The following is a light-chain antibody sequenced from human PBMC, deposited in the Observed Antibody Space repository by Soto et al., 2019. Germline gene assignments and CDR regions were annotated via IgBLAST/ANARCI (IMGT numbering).Light chain of an antibody. CDR3: QHYCSSLWR. V-gene: IGKV3-20*01. CDR1: QSVSSSY. Sequence: EMVLTQSPGTLSLSPGERATLSCMASQSVSSSYLAWYQQKPGQAPRLLIYAASSRATGIPDRFSGSGSGTDFSPTISGLEPEDFAGYYCQHYCSSLWRFGQATKVVIK. CDR2: AAS. J-gene: IGKJ1*01.